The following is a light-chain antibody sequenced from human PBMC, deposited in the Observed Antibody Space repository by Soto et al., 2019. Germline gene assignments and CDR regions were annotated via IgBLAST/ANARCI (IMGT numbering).Light chain of an antibody. J-gene: IGLJ2*01. CDR2: EVT. CDR3: SSYGRSSLI. V-gene: IGLV2-14*01. Sequence: QSVLTQPASVSGSPGQSITISCTGTSSDVGSYHYVSWYQQFPGEAPKLLIYEVTKRPSGISNRFSGSKSGSTASLTISELQAEDEADYYCSSYGRSSLIFGGGTKVTVL. CDR1: SSDVGSYHY.